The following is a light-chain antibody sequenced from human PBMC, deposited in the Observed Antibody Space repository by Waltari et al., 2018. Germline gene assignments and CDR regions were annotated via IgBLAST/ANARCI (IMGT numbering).Light chain of an antibody. CDR1: QSVSSH. Sequence: EIVLTQSPATLSLSPGERATLSCRASQSVSSHLAWYQQKAGQAPRLLIYDASNRATGIPARFSGSGSGTDFTLTISSLEPEDFAVYYCQQRNHWPPKTFGGGTKVEIK. J-gene: IGKJ4*01. CDR3: QQRNHWPPKT. V-gene: IGKV3-11*01. CDR2: DAS.